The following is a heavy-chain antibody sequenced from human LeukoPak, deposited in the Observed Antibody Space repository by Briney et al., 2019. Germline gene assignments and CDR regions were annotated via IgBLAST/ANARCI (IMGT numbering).Heavy chain of an antibody. V-gene: IGHV3-7*03. Sequence: GGSLRLSCAASGFTFSSFWMIWVRQAPGKGLEWVANIKEDGSVKNYVDSVKGRFTISRDNAKNSLYLQMNSLRVEDTAMYYCARDSSIPYWGQGTLVTVSS. CDR3: ARDSSIPY. D-gene: IGHD2-2*02. CDR2: IKEDGSVK. CDR1: GFTFSSFW. J-gene: IGHJ4*02.